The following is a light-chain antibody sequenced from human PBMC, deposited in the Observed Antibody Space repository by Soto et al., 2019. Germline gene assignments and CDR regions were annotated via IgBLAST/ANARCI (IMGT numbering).Light chain of an antibody. V-gene: IGKV3-20*01. CDR3: QQYGNSPWT. Sequence: DIVLTQSPGTLCLSPGERATLSCRASQRVSSSYLAWYQQKPGQAPRLLIYGASSRATGIPDRFSGSGSGTDFTLTISRLEPEDFAVYYCQQYGNSPWTFGQGTKVEI. J-gene: IGKJ1*01. CDR1: QRVSSSY. CDR2: GAS.